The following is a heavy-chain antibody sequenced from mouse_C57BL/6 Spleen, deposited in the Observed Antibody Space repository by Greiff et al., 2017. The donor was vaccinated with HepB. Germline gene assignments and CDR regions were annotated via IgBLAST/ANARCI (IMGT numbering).Heavy chain of an antibody. CDR1: GFTFSDYG. V-gene: IGHV5-17*01. D-gene: IGHD2-2*01. CDR2: ISSGSSTI. Sequence: EVQLVESGGGLVKPGGSLKLSCAASGFTFSDYGMHWVRQAPEKGLEWVAYISSGSSTIYYADTVKGRFTISRDNAKNTLFLQMTSLRSEDTAMYYCARMVKRAMDYWGQGTSVTDSS. J-gene: IGHJ4*01. CDR3: ARMVKRAMDY.